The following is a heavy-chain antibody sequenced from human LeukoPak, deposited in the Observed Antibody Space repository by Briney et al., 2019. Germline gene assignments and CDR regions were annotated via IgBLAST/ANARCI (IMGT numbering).Heavy chain of an antibody. D-gene: IGHD4-23*01. CDR2: IKSDGRSI. CDR3: ARELEFGGYSNFDY. Sequence: GSPRLSCAASGFTFSSYWMHWVRQAPGKGLVWVSRIKSDGRSIKYADSVKGRFTISRDNAKSTLYLQMNSLRAEDTAVYYCARELEFGGYSNFDYWGQGTLVTVSS. CDR1: GFTFSSYW. V-gene: IGHV3-74*03. J-gene: IGHJ4*02.